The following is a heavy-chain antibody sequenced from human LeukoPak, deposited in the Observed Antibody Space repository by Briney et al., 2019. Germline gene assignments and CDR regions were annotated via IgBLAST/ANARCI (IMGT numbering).Heavy chain of an antibody. CDR2: ISGDSAYI. V-gene: IGHV3-21*01. J-gene: IGHJ4*02. CDR3: ARVSGRLERQSDLDY. Sequence: GGSLRLSCAASGFTFASYSMNWVRQAPGKGLEWVSSISGDSAYIYNAGSVKGRFTISRDNAQASLYLQMISLRADDTAVYYCARVSGRLERQSDLDYWGQGTLVIVSS. CDR1: GFTFASYS. D-gene: IGHD1-1*01.